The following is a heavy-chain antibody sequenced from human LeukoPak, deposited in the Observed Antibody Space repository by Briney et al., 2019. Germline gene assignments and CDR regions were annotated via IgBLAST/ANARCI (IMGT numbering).Heavy chain of an antibody. V-gene: IGHV3-11*04. CDR3: AIHEYSSSYWYFDL. D-gene: IGHD6-6*01. CDR2: ISSSCSTI. Sequence: GGSLRLSCAASGFTFSDYYMSWIRQAPGKGLEWVSYISSSCSTIYYADSVKGRCTISRDNAKNSLYLQMNSLRAEDTAVYYCAIHEYSSSYWYFDLWGRGTLVTVSS. CDR1: GFTFSDYY. J-gene: IGHJ2*01.